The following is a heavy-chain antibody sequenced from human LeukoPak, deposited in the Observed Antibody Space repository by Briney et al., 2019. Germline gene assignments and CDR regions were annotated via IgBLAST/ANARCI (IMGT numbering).Heavy chain of an antibody. J-gene: IGHJ4*02. V-gene: IGHV3-72*01. CDR3: VRVRRGDYFDY. CDR2: TRNKPNGYTT. CDR1: GFSITDHY. Sequence: GGSLRLSCAASGFSITDHYMDWVRQAPGKGLEWVGRTRNKPNGYTTDYGTSVKGRFIVSRDDSENSLYLQMNGLKTEDTAVYYCVRVRRGDYFDYWGQGTLVTVSS. D-gene: IGHD4-17*01.